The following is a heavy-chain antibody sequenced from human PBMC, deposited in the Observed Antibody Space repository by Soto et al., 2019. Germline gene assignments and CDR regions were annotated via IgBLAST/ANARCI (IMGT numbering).Heavy chain of an antibody. J-gene: IGHJ4*02. CDR1: GFTFSSYG. Sequence: GSLRLSCAASGFTFSSYGMHWVRQAPGKGLEWVAVIWYDGSNKYYADSVKGRFTISRDNSKNTLYLQMNSLRAEDTAVYYCARGTNYCSGGSCYSGPFDYWGQGTLVTVSS. V-gene: IGHV3-33*01. D-gene: IGHD2-15*01. CDR3: ARGTNYCSGGSCYSGPFDY. CDR2: IWYDGSNK.